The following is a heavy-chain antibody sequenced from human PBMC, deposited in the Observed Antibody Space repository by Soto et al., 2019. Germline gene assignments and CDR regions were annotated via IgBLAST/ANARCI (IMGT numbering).Heavy chain of an antibody. V-gene: IGHV3-13*01. J-gene: IGHJ6*03. CDR3: ARAKSYYYYMDV. CDR2: IGTGGDT. CDR1: GFTFSSYD. Sequence: GGSLRLSCAASGFTFSSYDMHWVRQATGKGLEWVSAIGTGGDTYYPGSVRGRFTISRENAKNSFYLQMNSLRAGDTAVYYCARAKSYYYYMDVWGKGTTVTVSS.